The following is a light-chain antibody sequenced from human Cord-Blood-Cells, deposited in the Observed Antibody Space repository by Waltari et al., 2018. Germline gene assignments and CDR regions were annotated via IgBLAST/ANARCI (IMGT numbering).Light chain of an antibody. J-gene: IGLJ1*01. Sequence: QSTLTPPPSPSGSPGQSLTLSCTGTSSDVGGYTYVSWYQQHPGKAPKLMIYEVSKRPSGVPDRFSGSKSGNTASLTVSGLQAEDEADYYCSSYAGSNNVFGTGTKVTVL. CDR3: SSYAGSNNV. V-gene: IGLV2-8*01. CDR2: EVS. CDR1: SSDVGGYTY.